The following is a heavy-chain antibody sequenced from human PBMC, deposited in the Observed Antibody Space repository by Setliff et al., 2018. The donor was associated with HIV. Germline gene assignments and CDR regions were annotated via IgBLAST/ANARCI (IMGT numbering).Heavy chain of an antibody. CDR1: GGSFGDNY. Sequence: SETLSLTCAVYGGSFGDNYWNWIRQPPGKGLEWIGEINQDGNINYNPSLKSRVIISLDTSKTQFSLKLSSVIAADTAVYYCTTSTVAGLFDYWDQGAPVTVSS. CDR2: INQDGNI. D-gene: IGHD6-19*01. V-gene: IGHV4-34*01. J-gene: IGHJ4*02. CDR3: TTSTVAGLFDY.